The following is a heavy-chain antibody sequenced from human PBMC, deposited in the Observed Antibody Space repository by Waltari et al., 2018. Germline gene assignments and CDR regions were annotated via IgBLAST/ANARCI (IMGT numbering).Heavy chain of an antibody. D-gene: IGHD2-2*01. J-gene: IGHJ5*02. Sequence: QVQLQESGPGLVKPSETLSLTCTVSGGSISSYYWSWIRQPPGKGLEWIGYIYYSGSTNYDPPLKSRVPISVDTPKNQFSLKLSSVTAAATAVYYCARAPPPSDWFDPWGQGTLVTVSS. CDR3: ARAPPPSDWFDP. CDR1: GGSISSYY. V-gene: IGHV4-59*01. CDR2: IYYSGST.